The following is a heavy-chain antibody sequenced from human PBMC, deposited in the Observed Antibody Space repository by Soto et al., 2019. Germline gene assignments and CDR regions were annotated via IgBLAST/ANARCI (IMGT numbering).Heavy chain of an antibody. CDR2: ISSSSSTI. CDR3: ARMTTPFDY. Sequence: GGSLRLSCAASGFTFSSYSMNWVRQAPGKGLEWVSYISSSSSTIYYADSVKGRFTISRDNAKNSLYLQMNSLRAEDTAVYYCARMTTPFDYWGQGTLVTVSS. CDR1: GFTFSSYS. V-gene: IGHV3-48*01. J-gene: IGHJ4*02.